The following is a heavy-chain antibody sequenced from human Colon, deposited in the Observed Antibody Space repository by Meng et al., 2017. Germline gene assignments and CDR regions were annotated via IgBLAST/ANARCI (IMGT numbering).Heavy chain of an antibody. Sequence: EAQLVESGGGIVQPGGSLRLSCAASGFTFSTYWMHWVRQTPGKGLVWVSRINGDGSSTSYADSVKGRFTISRDNAKNTLYLQMSSLTADDTAVYYCTRDFDAPTNCWGQGTLVTVSS. CDR2: INGDGSST. CDR1: GFTFSTYW. J-gene: IGHJ4*02. V-gene: IGHV3-74*01. CDR3: TRDFDAPTNC.